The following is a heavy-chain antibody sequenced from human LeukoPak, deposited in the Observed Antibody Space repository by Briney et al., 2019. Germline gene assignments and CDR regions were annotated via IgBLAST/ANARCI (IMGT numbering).Heavy chain of an antibody. Sequence: PSETLSLTCTVSGGSISSYYWSWIRQPPGKGLEWIGYIYYSGSTNYNPSLKSRVTISVDTSKNQFSLKLSSVTAADTAVYYCARDQVGRGLDYWGQGTLVTVSS. V-gene: IGHV4-59*01. CDR1: GGSISSYY. CDR2: IYYSGST. J-gene: IGHJ4*02. CDR3: ARDQVGRGLDY. D-gene: IGHD1-26*01.